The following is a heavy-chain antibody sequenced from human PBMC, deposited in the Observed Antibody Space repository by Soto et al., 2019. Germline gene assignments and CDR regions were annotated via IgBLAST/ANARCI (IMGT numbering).Heavy chain of an antibody. CDR3: AKPNDSGYYQHKYYYYGMDV. CDR1: GGSISSSSYY. J-gene: IGHJ6*02. Sequence: ETLSLTCTVSGGSISSSSYYWGWVRQAPGKGLEWVSAISGSGGSTYYADSVKGRFTISRDNSKNTLYLQMNSLRAEDTAVYYCAKPNDSGYYQHKYYYYGMDVWGQGTTVTVSS. D-gene: IGHD2-2*01. V-gene: IGHV3-23*01. CDR2: ISGSGGST.